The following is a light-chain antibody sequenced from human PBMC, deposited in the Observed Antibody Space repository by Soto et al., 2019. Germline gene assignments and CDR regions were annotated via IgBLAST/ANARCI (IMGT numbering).Light chain of an antibody. CDR3: QHYITSLTT. CDR2: GAS. CDR1: QSVTSNY. Sequence: ETVLTQPTVTRSLSPGESPRLSCVVNQSVTSNYLAWYQQKPGQPPRLLIYGASRRATGIPDRFIGSGSGTDFTLTISRLEPEDFAVYYCQHYITSLTTFGQGTKVDIK. J-gene: IGKJ1*01. V-gene: IGKV3-20*01.